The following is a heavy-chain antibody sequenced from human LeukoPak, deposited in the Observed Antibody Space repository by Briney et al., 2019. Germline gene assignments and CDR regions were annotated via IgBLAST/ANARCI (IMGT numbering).Heavy chain of an antibody. V-gene: IGHV4-4*07. D-gene: IGHD6-13*01. CDR3: ARQSDKAAGGTFAFDY. CDR1: GDSISTYY. CDR2: INTSGST. Sequence: SETLSLTCTVSGDSISTYYWSWIRQPAGKGLEWIGRINTSGSTNYNPSPKSRVTMSVDTSKNQFSLKLSSVTAADTAVYYCARQSDKAAGGTFAFDYWGQGALVTVS. J-gene: IGHJ4*02.